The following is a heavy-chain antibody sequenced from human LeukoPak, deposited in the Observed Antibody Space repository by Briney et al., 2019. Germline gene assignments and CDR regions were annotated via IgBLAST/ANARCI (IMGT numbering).Heavy chain of an antibody. D-gene: IGHD3-10*01. CDR3: ARDKFYAQLYGSGSFGI. J-gene: IGHJ3*02. Sequence: PGGSLRLSCAASGFTFSDYYMSWIRQAPGKGLEWVSYISSSGSTIYYADSVKGRFTISRDNAKNSLYLQMNSLRAEDTAVYYCARDKFYAQLYGSGSFGIWGQGTMVTVSS. CDR1: GFTFSDYY. V-gene: IGHV3-11*04. CDR2: ISSSGSTI.